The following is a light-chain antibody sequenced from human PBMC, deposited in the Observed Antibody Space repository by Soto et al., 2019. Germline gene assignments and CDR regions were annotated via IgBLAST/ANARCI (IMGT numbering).Light chain of an antibody. Sequence: DLQRTQTPSTLYASVGDRVIITCRAGQSIGTFLNWYQQKPGKAPKLLIYIASNLQSGVPSRFSGSGSGTHFTLTMRCLQPEYFAPYFCQQSYSPPWPFALGTKVDI. CDR3: QQSYSPPWP. V-gene: IGKV1-39*01. CDR2: IAS. CDR1: QSIGTF. J-gene: IGKJ1*01.